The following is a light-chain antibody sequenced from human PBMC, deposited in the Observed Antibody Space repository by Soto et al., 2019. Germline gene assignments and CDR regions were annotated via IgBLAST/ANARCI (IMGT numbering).Light chain of an antibody. Sequence: DIQMTQSPSSLSTSVGDRVTITCRASQAIGIYLAWYQQKPGKVPKLLIYAASTLQSGVPSRFSGSGSGTGFTLTVSSPHPEDISTYYCPKYSGAPPTFGQGTKVEIQ. CDR1: QAIGIY. CDR3: PKYSGAPPT. CDR2: AAS. J-gene: IGKJ1*01. V-gene: IGKV1-27*01.